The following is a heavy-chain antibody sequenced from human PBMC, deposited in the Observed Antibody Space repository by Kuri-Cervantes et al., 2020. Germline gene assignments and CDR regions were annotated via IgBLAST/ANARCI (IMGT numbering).Heavy chain of an antibody. D-gene: IGHD3-22*01. J-gene: IGHJ5*02. Sequence: SETLSLTCAVSGGSISSSNWWNWVRQTPGKGLEWIGEIYHSGSTNYNPSLKSRVTISVDTSKNQFSLKLSSVTAADTAVYYCARISSGYYYLSSPPHWFDPWGQGTLVTVSS. V-gene: IGHV4-4*02. CDR2: IYHSGST. CDR1: GGSISSSNW. CDR3: ARISSGYYYLSSPPHWFDP.